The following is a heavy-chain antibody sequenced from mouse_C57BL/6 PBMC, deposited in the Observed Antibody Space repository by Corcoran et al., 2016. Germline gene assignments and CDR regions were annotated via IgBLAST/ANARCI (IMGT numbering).Heavy chain of an antibody. CDR1: GYTFTDYY. D-gene: IGHD1-1*01. J-gene: IGHJ4*01. Sequence: EVQLQQSGPELVKPGASVKITCKASGYTFTDYYMNWVKQSHGKSLEWIGDINPNNGGTSYNQKFKGKATLTVDKSSSTAYMELRSLTSEDSAVYYCARELLITTVVAHYYAMDYWGQGTSVTVSS. CDR2: INPNNGGT. V-gene: IGHV1-26*01. CDR3: ARELLITTVVAHYYAMDY.